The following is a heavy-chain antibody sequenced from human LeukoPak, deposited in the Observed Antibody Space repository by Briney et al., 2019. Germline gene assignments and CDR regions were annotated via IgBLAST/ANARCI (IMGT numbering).Heavy chain of an antibody. CDR3: ARGLGKGSSDY. CDR1: GFTFSYSW. D-gene: IGHD6-6*01. V-gene: IGHV3-7*03. Sequence: GGSLRLSCVASGFTFSYSWMIWVRQAPGKGLEWVANINQPGSQKYHVDSVKGRFTISRDNVRNSLFLQMNSLTADDTAVYYCARGLGKGSSDYWGQGTLVTVSS. CDR2: INQPGSQK. J-gene: IGHJ4*02.